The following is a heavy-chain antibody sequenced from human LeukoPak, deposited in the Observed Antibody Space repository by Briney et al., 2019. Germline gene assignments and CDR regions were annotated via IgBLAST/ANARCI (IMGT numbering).Heavy chain of an antibody. D-gene: IGHD2-8*01. CDR2: IYYSGST. J-gene: IGHJ4*02. CDR1: GGSIRSYY. CDR3: ASYQYCTNGVCYRAFGY. Sequence: SETLSLTCTVSGGSIRSYYWSWIRQPPGKGLEWIGYIYYSGSTNYNPSLQSRVTISIDTSTNQFSLKLSSVTAADTAVYYCASYQYCTNGVCYRAFGYWGQGTLVTVSS. V-gene: IGHV4-59*08.